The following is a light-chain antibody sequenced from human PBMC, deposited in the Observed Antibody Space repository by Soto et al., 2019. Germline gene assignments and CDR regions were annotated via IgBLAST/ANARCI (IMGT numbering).Light chain of an antibody. CDR2: DAS. Sequence: EIVLTQSPATLSLSPGERATLSCRASQSVSSYLAWYQQKPGQAPRLLIYDASNRATGIPARFSGSGSGTDCTLTIGSLEPEDFVVYYCQQRSNWTFGGGTKVEIK. CDR3: QQRSNWT. CDR1: QSVSSY. V-gene: IGKV3-11*01. J-gene: IGKJ4*01.